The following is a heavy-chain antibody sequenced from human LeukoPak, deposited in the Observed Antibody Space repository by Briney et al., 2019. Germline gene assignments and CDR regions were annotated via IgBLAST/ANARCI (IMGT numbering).Heavy chain of an antibody. CDR2: ISYDGSNK. J-gene: IGHJ3*02. CDR3: ARDDTYDSAFDI. D-gene: IGHD5-12*01. V-gene: IGHV3-30*04. CDR1: GFTFSSYA. Sequence: PGGSLRLSCAASGFTFSSYAMHWVRQAPGKGLEWVAVISYDGSNKYYADSVKGRFTISRDNSKITLYLQMNSLRAEDTAVYYCARDDTYDSAFDIWGQGTMVTVSS.